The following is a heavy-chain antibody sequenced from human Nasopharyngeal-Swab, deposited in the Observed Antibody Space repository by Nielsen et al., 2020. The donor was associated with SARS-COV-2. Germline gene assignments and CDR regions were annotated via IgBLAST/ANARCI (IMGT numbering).Heavy chain of an antibody. D-gene: IGHD5-24*01. CDR2: IIPIFGTA. V-gene: IGHV1-69*01. Sequence: WVRQAPGQGLEWMGGIIPIFGTANYAQKFQGRVTITADESTSTAYMELSSLRSEDTAVYYCAREMATRNFDYWGQGTPVTVSS. J-gene: IGHJ4*02. CDR3: AREMATRNFDY.